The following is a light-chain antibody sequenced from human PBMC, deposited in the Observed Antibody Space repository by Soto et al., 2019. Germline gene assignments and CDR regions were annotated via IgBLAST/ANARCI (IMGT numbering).Light chain of an antibody. CDR1: QTISSW. V-gene: IGKV1-5*03. CDR3: QHMRT. Sequence: DIQMTQSPSTLSGSVGDRVTITCRASQTISSWLAWYQQKPGKAPKLLIYKASTLKSGVPSRFSGSGSGTEFSLTISSLQPDDFGSYYCQHMRTFGQGTKVDI. CDR2: KAS. J-gene: IGKJ1*01.